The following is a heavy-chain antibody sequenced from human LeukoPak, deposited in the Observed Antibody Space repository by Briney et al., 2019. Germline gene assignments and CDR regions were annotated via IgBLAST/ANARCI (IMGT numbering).Heavy chain of an antibody. D-gene: IGHD6-13*01. J-gene: IGHJ5*02. CDR1: GGSISSSSYY. CDR3: AKQQLETGVTWLDP. CDR2: IYYSGST. V-gene: IGHV4-39*01. Sequence: SETLSLTCTVSGGSISSSSYYWGWIRQPPGQGLVWIGSIYYSGSTYYNPSLKSRVTISVDTSKNQFSLKLSSVTAADTAVYYCAKQQLETGVTWLDPWGQGTLVTVSS.